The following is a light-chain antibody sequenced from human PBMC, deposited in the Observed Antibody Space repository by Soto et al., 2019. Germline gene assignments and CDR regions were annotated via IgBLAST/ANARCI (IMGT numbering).Light chain of an antibody. V-gene: IGKV3-15*01. J-gene: IGKJ4*01. CDR1: QSVSSS. Sequence: EVMMTQSPATPSLSLGDRATLSCRASQSVSSSLAWYQQKPGQAPRLLIYGASTRATGIPARFSGSGSGTEFTLTISSLQSEDFAVYSCQHYNNWPLTFGGGTKVDIK. CDR3: QHYNNWPLT. CDR2: GAS.